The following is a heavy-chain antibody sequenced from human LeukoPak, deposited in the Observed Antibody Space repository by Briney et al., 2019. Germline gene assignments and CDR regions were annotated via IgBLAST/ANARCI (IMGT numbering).Heavy chain of an antibody. CDR3: ARDWDSGSYYPDAFDI. V-gene: IGHV3-9*01. Sequence: GGSLRLSCAASGFTFDNFAMHWVRQAPGKGLEWVSGITWNSRVKTYTPSVKGRFTISRDNAKNSLYLQMNSLRAEDTAVYYCARDWDSGSYYPDAFDIWGQGTMVTVSS. J-gene: IGHJ3*02. CDR2: ITWNSRVK. D-gene: IGHD1-26*01. CDR1: GFTFDNFA.